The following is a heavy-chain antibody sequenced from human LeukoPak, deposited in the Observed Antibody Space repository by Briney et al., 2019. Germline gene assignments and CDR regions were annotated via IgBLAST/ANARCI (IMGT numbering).Heavy chain of an antibody. Sequence: GGSLRLSCAASGFTFSTYAMSWVRQAPGKGLEWVSSTSGRGGSAYYADSVKGRFTISRDNSKNTLYLQMNSLRAEDTAVYFCAKGLRSGPGDYWGQGTLVTVSS. V-gene: IGHV3-23*01. CDR3: AKGLRSGPGDY. J-gene: IGHJ4*02. CDR2: TSGRGGSA. CDR1: GFTFSTYA. D-gene: IGHD4-17*01.